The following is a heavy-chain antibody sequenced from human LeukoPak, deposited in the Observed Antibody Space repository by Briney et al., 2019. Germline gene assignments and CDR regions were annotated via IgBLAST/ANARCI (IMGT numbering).Heavy chain of an antibody. Sequence: GGSLRLSCAASGFTFNSYWMSWARQAPEKGPEWLANIRQDGSGKQYVDSVEGRFTISRDNAKNSLYLQMNSLSAEDTAVYYCARHSRGSPIDDWGQGTLVTVSS. CDR3: ARHSRGSPIDD. V-gene: IGHV3-7*01. CDR2: IRQDGSGK. J-gene: IGHJ4*02. D-gene: IGHD2-15*01. CDR1: GFTFNSYW.